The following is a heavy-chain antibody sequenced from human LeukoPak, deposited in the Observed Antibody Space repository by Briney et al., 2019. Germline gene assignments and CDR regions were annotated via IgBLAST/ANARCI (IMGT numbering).Heavy chain of an antibody. CDR3: AKWGDYDILTGYYVSDF. V-gene: IGHV3-23*01. CDR1: GFIFRNYA. D-gene: IGHD3-9*01. Sequence: GGSLRLSRAASGFIFRNYAMSWVRQAPGKGLEWVSAITGSGDAPYYADSAKGRFTISRDNSKNPLYVEMNALRAEDTAVYYRAKWGDYDILTGYYVSDFWGQGTLVTVSS. CDR2: ITGSGDAP. J-gene: IGHJ4*02.